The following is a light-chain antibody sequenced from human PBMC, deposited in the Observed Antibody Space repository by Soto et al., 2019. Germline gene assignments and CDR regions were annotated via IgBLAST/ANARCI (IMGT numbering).Light chain of an antibody. CDR1: SSDVGNYNL. V-gene: IGLV2-23*03. Sequence: QSVLTQPASVSGSPGQSITISCTGTSSDVGNYNLVSWYQKHPGKAPKLIIYEGSKRPSGVSNRFSGSKSGNTASLTISGLQAEDEADYYCCSYAGFSTFVVFGGGTKLTVL. J-gene: IGLJ2*01. CDR2: EGS. CDR3: CSYAGFSTFVV.